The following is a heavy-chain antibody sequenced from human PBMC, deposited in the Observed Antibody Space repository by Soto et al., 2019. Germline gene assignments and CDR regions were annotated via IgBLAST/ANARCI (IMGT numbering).Heavy chain of an antibody. V-gene: IGHV4-30-4*01. Sequence: QVQLQESGPGLVKPSQTLSLTCTVSGGSISSGDYYWSWIRQPPGKGLEWIGYIYYSGSTYYNPFLKSRATIAADTSKNQCSMNLSSVTAADTAVYYCARGIAAAEEGWFDPWGQGTLVTVSS. J-gene: IGHJ5*02. D-gene: IGHD6-13*01. CDR1: GGSISSGDYY. CDR3: ARGIAAAEEGWFDP. CDR2: IYYSGST.